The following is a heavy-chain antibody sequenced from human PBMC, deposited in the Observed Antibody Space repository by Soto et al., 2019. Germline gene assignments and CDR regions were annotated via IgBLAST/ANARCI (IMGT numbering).Heavy chain of an antibody. CDR3: ARDYDFWSGYGPNGMDV. D-gene: IGHD3-3*01. CDR1: GGTFNSYA. J-gene: IGHJ6*02. Sequence: SVKVSCKASGGTFNSYAISWVRQAPGQGLEWMGGIITIFGTANYAQKFQGRVTITADESTSTAYMELSSLRSEDTAVYYCARDYDFWSGYGPNGMDVWGQGTTVTVSS. CDR2: IITIFGTA. V-gene: IGHV1-69*13.